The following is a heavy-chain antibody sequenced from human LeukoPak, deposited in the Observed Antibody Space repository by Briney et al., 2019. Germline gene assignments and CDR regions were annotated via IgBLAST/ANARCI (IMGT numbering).Heavy chain of an antibody. D-gene: IGHD2-2*01. CDR1: GFTFSDAW. CDR2: IKRKSDGGTT. J-gene: IGHJ4*02. V-gene: IGHV3-15*05. CDR3: ATGSRGDF. Sequence: GGPLRLSCAASGFTFSDAWMTWPRQAPGQGLEWIGLIKRKSDGGTTQYGPPMEGRFTISRDDSKETLYLQMDSVKTEDTAVYYCATGSRGDFWGKGTLLTVSS.